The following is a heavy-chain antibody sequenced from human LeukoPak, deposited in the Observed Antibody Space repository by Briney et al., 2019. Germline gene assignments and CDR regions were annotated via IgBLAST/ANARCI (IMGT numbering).Heavy chain of an antibody. D-gene: IGHD5-12*01. CDR1: GFTFSSYS. CDR2: ISSSSSYI. V-gene: IGHV3-21*01. CDR3: ARDYEIY. J-gene: IGHJ4*02. Sequence: RGGSLRLSCAASGFTFSSYSMNWVRQAPGKGLEWVSSISSSSSYIYYGDSVKGRFTISRDNAKDSLYPQMNSLRAEDTAVYYCARDYEIYWGQGTLVTVSS.